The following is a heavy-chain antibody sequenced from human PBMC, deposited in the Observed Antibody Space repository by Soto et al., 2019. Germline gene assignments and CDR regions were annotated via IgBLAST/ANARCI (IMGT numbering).Heavy chain of an antibody. V-gene: IGHV4-34*01. CDR2: INHSGST. Sequence: PSETLSLTCAVYGGSFSGYYWSWIRQPPGKGLEWIGEINHSGSTNYNPSLKSQVTISVDTSKNQFYLKLSSVTAADTAVYYCARGVRYYDFWSGYYEHFDYWGQGTLVTVSS. D-gene: IGHD3-3*01. J-gene: IGHJ4*02. CDR1: GGSFSGYY. CDR3: ARGVRYYDFWSGYYEHFDY.